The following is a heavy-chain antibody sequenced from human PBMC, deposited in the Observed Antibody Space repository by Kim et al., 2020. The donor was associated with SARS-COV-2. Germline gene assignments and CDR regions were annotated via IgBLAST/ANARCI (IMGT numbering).Heavy chain of an antibody. D-gene: IGHD1-26*01. Sequence: YADSEEGRFTISRDNAKNTLYLQMNSLRAEDTAVYYCARGGPGGATYFDYWGQGTLVTVSS. V-gene: IGHV3-74*01. CDR3: ARGGPGGATYFDY. J-gene: IGHJ4*02.